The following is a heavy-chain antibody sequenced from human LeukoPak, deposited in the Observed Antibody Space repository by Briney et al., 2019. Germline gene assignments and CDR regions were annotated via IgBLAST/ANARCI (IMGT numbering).Heavy chain of an antibody. CDR3: ARDFLYYYGSGSYY. CDR1: GYTFTGYY. Sequence: ASVKVSCKASGYTFTGYYMHWVRQAPGQGLEWMGWINPNSGGTNYAQKFQGGVTMTRDTSISTAYMELSRLRSDDTAVYYCARDFLYYYGSGSYYWGQGTLVTVSS. V-gene: IGHV1-2*02. CDR2: INPNSGGT. D-gene: IGHD3-10*01. J-gene: IGHJ4*02.